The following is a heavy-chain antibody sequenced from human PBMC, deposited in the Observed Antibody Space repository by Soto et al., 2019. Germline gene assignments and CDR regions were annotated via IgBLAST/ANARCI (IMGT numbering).Heavy chain of an antibody. V-gene: IGHV2-5*02. D-gene: IGHD3-3*01. CDR2: IYWDDDK. CDR1: GFSLTTSGVG. Sequence: QITLNESGPPVVKPTETLTLTCTFSGFSLTTSGVGVGWVRQSPGKAPEWLAFIYWDDDKRYSTSLKSRLTITKDTSKNQVVLTMAIVDPADTATYYCAHRVLRAVFGLVTTTAIYFDFWGQGTPVVVSS. CDR3: AHRVLRAVFGLVTTTAIYFDF. J-gene: IGHJ4*02.